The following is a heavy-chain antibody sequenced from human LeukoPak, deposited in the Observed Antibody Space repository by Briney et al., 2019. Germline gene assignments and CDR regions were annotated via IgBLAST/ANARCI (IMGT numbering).Heavy chain of an antibody. Sequence: ASVKVSCKASGYTFTSYYMHWVRQAPGQGLEWMGIINPSGGSTSYAQKFQGRVTMTRDTSTSTVYMELSSLRSEDTAVYYCARDRYDILTGYRNYYYYMDVWGKGTTVTISS. D-gene: IGHD3-9*01. J-gene: IGHJ6*03. CDR2: INPSGGST. CDR1: GYTFTSYY. V-gene: IGHV1-46*01. CDR3: ARDRYDILTGYRNYYYYMDV.